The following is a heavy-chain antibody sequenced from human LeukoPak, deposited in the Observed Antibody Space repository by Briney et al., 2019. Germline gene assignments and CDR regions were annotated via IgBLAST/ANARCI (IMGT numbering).Heavy chain of an antibody. J-gene: IGHJ4*02. CDR2: IGSTGAYI. CDR3: ARDRWELLRSVDY. Sequence: GGSLRLSCAASGFTFSSYSMNWVRQAPGKGLEWLSSIGSTGAYIFYADSVKGRFTISRDNAKNSLYLQMNSLKAEDTAIYYCARDRWELLRSVDYWGQGTLVTVSS. CDR1: GFTFSSYS. D-gene: IGHD2-15*01. V-gene: IGHV3-21*01.